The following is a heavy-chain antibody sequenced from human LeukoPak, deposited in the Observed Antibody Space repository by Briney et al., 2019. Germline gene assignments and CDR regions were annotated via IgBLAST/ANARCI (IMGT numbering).Heavy chain of an antibody. Sequence: GGSLRLSCAASGFTFSSYEMNWVRQAPGKGLEWVSHISSSGSTIYYADFVKGRFTISRDNAKNSLYLQMNSLRAEDTALYYCAREYGNYRDYWGQGTRVTVSS. D-gene: IGHD4-17*01. CDR2: ISSSGSTI. CDR3: AREYGNYRDY. V-gene: IGHV3-48*03. CDR1: GFTFSSYE. J-gene: IGHJ4*02.